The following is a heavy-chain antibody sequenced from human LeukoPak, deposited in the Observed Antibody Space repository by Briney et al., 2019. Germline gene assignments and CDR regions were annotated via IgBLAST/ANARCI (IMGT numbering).Heavy chain of an antibody. Sequence: SETLSLTCAVYGGSFSGYYWSWIRQPPGKGLEWIGEINHSGSTNYNPSLKSRVTISVDTSKNQFSLKLSPVTAADTAVYYCARAEGYGDPNTLDYWGQGTLVTVSS. V-gene: IGHV4-34*01. J-gene: IGHJ4*02. CDR3: ARAEGYGDPNTLDY. D-gene: IGHD4-17*01. CDR1: GGSFSGYY. CDR2: INHSGST.